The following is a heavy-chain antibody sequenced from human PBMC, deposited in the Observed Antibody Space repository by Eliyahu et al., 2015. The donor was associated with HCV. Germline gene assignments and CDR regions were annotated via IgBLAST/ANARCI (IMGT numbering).Heavy chain of an antibody. CDR2: ISHCGNT. Sequence: QLQLQESGPGLVKPSETLSLTCSVSVDSISSSPYYWGWIRXPPGKGLEWIGIISHCGNTYYSPSLNSRVTISVDTSKSQFSLKLSSVTAADTAVYYCARRNFPYYFDYWGRGALVTVSS. V-gene: IGHV4-39*01. CDR3: ARRNFPYYFDY. J-gene: IGHJ4*02. D-gene: IGHD1-7*01. CDR1: VDSISSSPYY.